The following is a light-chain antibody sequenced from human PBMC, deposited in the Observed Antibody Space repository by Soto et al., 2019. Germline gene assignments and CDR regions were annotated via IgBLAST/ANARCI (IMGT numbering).Light chain of an antibody. CDR2: EVS. Sequence: QSVLTRAASVSGSPGQSITISCTGTSSDVGSYNLVSWYQQHPGKAPKLMIYEVSKRPSGVSNRFSGSKSGNTASLTISGLQAEDEADYYCRSYAGSSTPLIFGTGTQGHRP. CDR3: RSYAGSSTPLI. J-gene: IGLJ1*01. CDR1: SSDVGSYNL. V-gene: IGLV2-23*02.